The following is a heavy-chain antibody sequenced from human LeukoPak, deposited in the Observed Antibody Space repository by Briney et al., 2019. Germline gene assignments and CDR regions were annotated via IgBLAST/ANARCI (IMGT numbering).Heavy chain of an antibody. J-gene: IGHJ6*04. V-gene: IGHV3-7*01. CDR2: IKQDGSEK. Sequence: GGSLRLSCAASGFTFSSYWMSWVRQAPGKGLEWVANIKQDGSEKYYVDSVKGRFTISRDNAKNSLYLQMNSLRPEDTAIYYCGRGHFGLDVWGKGTTVTVSS. CDR1: GFTFSSYW. CDR3: GRGHFGLDV.